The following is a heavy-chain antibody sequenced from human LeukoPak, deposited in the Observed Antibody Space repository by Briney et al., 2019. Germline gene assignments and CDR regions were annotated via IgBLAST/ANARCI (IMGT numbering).Heavy chain of an antibody. V-gene: IGHV3-53*01. CDR3: ARGYSSSRDY. J-gene: IGHJ4*02. CDR1: GFTVSFNY. Sequence: GGSLRLSCAASGFTVSFNYMSWIRQTPGKGLEWVSVVYDGGSTSYADSVKGRFTISTDNSKNTLYLQMNSLRAEDTAVYYCARGYSSSRDYWGQGILVTVSS. D-gene: IGHD6-6*01. CDR2: VYDGGST.